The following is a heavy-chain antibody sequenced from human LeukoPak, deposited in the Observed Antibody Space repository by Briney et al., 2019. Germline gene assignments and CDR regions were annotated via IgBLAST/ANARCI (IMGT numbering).Heavy chain of an antibody. V-gene: IGHV3-74*01. CDR3: AREHRHEGATVDS. D-gene: IGHD1-26*01. CDR2: IERDGRST. Sequence: QPGGSLRLSCAASGFTFSSYWMHWVRQAPGKGLVWVSRIERDGRSTSYADSVRGRFTISRDNAENTLYLQMNSLRAEDTAVYYCAREHRHEGATVDSWGQGTLVTVSS. CDR1: GFTFSSYW. J-gene: IGHJ4*02.